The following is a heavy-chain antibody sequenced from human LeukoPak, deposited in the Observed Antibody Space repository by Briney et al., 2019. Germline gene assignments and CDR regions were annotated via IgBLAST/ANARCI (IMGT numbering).Heavy chain of an antibody. CDR1: GGSFSGYY. D-gene: IGHD1-26*01. CDR2: INHSRST. Sequence: SETLSLTCAVYGGSFSGYYWSWIRQPPGKGLEWIGEINHSRSTNYNPSLKSRVTISVDTSKNQFSLKLSSVTAADTAVYYCAKKWGNWFDPWGQGTLVTVSS. CDR3: AKKWGNWFDP. J-gene: IGHJ5*02. V-gene: IGHV4-34*01.